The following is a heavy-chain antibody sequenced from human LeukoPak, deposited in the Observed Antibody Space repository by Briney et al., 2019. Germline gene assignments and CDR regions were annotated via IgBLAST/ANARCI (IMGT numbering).Heavy chain of an antibody. D-gene: IGHD3-22*01. CDR1: GGSISSYY. V-gene: IGHV4-4*07. CDR2: IYTSGST. CDR3: ARDQDYYDSSGYYSWFDP. J-gene: IGHJ5*02. Sequence: PSETLSLTRTVSGGSISSYYWSWIRQPAGKGLEWIGRIYTSGSTNYNPSLKSRVTMSVDTSKNQFSLKLSSVTAADTAVYYCARDQDYYDSSGYYSWFDPWGQGTLVTVSS.